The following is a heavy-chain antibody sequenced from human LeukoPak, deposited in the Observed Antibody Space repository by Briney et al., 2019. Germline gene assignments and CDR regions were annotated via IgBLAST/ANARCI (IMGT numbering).Heavy chain of an antibody. CDR2: ISYDGSNQ. V-gene: IGHV3-30*18. Sequence: PGGSLRLSCAASGFTFSSYWMSWVRQAPGKGLEWVAVISYDGSNQYYADSVKGRFTISRDNSKNTLYLQMNSLRAEDTAVYYCANGYCTNGVCYPYYYYYMDVWGKGTTVTVSS. D-gene: IGHD2-8*01. CDR1: GFTFSSYW. CDR3: ANGYCTNGVCYPYYYYYMDV. J-gene: IGHJ6*03.